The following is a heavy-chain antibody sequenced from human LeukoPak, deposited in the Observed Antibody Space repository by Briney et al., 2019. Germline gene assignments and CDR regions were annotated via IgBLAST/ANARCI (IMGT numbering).Heavy chain of an antibody. CDR3: ARGHAGENHRYFYMDV. V-gene: IGHV1-18*01. CDR2: ISAYNGNT. Sequence: ASVKVSCKASGYTFTSYGISWVRQAPGQGLEWMGWISAYNGNTNYAQKLQGRVTMTTDTSTSTAYMELRSLRSDDTAVYYCARGHAGENHRYFYMDVWGKGTTVTVSS. CDR1: GYTFTSYG. J-gene: IGHJ6*03. D-gene: IGHD1-14*01.